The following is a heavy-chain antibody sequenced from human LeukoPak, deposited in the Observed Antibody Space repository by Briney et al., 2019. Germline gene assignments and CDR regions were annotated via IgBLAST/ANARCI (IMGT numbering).Heavy chain of an antibody. CDR3: AQPDPFGSSWCYFDY. CDR1: GGTFRDYA. J-gene: IGHJ4*02. D-gene: IGHD6-13*01. V-gene: IGHV1-69*13. Sequence: SVKVSCKASGGTFRDYAINWVRQAPGQGLEWMGGIIPIFQTAVYAQKYQGRLTITADESTSTAYMELSSLRSEDTAVYFCAQPDPFGSSWCYFDYWGQGTLVAVSS. CDR2: IIPIFQTA.